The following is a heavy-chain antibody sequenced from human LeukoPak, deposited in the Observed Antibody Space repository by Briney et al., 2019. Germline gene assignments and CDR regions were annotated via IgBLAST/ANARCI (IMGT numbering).Heavy chain of an antibody. CDR3: ASEYCSGGNCYFDY. CDR2: IYPGDSDT. CDR1: GYSFTNYW. Sequence: GESLKISCKGSGYSFTNYWIAWVRQMPGRGLEWMGIIYPGDSDTRYSPSFQGQVTISADKSISTAYLQWSSLKASDTAIYYCASEYCSGGNCYFDYWGQGTLVTVSS. J-gene: IGHJ4*02. D-gene: IGHD2-15*01. V-gene: IGHV5-51*01.